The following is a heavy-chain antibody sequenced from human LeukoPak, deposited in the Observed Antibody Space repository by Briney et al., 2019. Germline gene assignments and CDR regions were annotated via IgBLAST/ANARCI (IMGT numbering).Heavy chain of an antibody. Sequence: ASVKVSCKASGYTFTGYYMHWVRQAPGQGLEWMGWINPNSGGTNYAQKFQGRVTMTRDTSISTAYMELRSLRSDDTAVYYCATTVVTGDYYYYMDVWGKGTTVTVSS. V-gene: IGHV1-2*02. J-gene: IGHJ6*03. CDR2: INPNSGGT. CDR1: GYTFTGYY. D-gene: IGHD4-23*01. CDR3: ATTVVTGDYYYYMDV.